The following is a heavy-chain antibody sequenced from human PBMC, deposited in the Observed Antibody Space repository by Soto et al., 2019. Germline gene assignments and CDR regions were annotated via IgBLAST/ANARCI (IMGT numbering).Heavy chain of an antibody. CDR2: ASGSGATT. V-gene: IGHV3-23*01. CDR1: GFTFSSYA. CDR3: EKLGGYSSGWFDP. Sequence: GGSLRLSCAASGFTFSSYAMSWARQAPGKGLEWVSAASGSGATTHYTDSVKGRFTTSRDNSNNMLYLQMDSLRAEDTAVYYCEKLGGYSSGWFDPWGHGTLVTVSS. D-gene: IGHD3-16*01. J-gene: IGHJ5*02.